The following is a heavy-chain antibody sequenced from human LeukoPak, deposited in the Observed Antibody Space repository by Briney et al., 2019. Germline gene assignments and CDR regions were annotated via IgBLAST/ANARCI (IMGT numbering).Heavy chain of an antibody. D-gene: IGHD6-13*01. V-gene: IGHV4-30-4*08. CDR1: GFPFSSYW. CDR3: ARNLEYSSSWYSFGY. Sequence: LRLSCVASGFPFSSYWMTWIRQPPGKGLEWIGYIYYSGSPYYNPSLKSRVTISVDTSKNQFSLKLTSVTAADTAVYYCARNLEYSSSWYSFGYWGQGTLVTVSS. J-gene: IGHJ4*02. CDR2: IYYSGSP.